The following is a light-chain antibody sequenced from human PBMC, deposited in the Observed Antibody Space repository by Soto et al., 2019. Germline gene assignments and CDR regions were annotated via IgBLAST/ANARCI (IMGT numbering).Light chain of an antibody. CDR2: GAS. Sequence: EIVTTLSPYALSVSKRERATLSCRASQSVSSSFLAWYQQKVGQAPRLLIYGASSRATGIPDRFSGSGSGTDFTLTISRLEPEDFAVYYCQQYGSSPRTVGQGTRLEI. CDR1: QSVSSSF. CDR3: QQYGSSPRT. J-gene: IGKJ5*01. V-gene: IGKV3-20*01.